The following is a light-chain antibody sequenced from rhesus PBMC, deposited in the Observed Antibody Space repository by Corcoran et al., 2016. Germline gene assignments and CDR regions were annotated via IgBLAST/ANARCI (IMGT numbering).Light chain of an antibody. J-gene: IGKJ4*01. V-gene: IGKV1-74*01. CDR3: QHSFGSPLT. Sequence: DIQMTQSPSSLSASVGDRVTITCRASEDVDNYLHWYQQKPGTAPRHLIYKASILQTGVPSRFSGSGSGTSFTLTISSLRPEDFGTYYCQHSFGSPLTFGGGTKVDLK. CDR2: KAS. CDR1: EDVDNY.